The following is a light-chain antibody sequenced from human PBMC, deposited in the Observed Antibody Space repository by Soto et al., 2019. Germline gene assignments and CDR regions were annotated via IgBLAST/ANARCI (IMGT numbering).Light chain of an antibody. CDR1: QSVSSY. CDR3: QQRSNWPPGALFT. J-gene: IGKJ3*01. CDR2: DAS. V-gene: IGKV3-11*01. Sequence: EIVLTQSPATLSLSPGERDTLSCRASQSVSSYLAWYQQKPGQAPRLLIYDASNRATGIPARFSGSGSGTDFTLTISSLEPEDFAVYYCQQRSNWPPGALFTFGPGTKVDIK.